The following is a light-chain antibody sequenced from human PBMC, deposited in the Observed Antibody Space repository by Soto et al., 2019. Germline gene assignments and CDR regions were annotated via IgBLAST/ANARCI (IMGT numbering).Light chain of an antibody. V-gene: IGLV2-14*01. Sequence: QSALSQPASVSGSPGQSITISCTGTSSDVGGYNYVSWYQQHPGKVPKLMIYEVTNWPSGVSDRFSGSKSGYTASLTISGLQAEDEADYYCCSYTSDSTLVFGTGTKVTVL. CDR3: CSYTSDSTLV. J-gene: IGLJ1*01. CDR2: EVT. CDR1: SSDVGGYNY.